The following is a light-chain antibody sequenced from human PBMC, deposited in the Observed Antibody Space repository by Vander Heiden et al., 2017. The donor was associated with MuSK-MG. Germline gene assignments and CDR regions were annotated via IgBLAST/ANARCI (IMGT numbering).Light chain of an antibody. CDR1: QGISSY. J-gene: IGKJ4*01. CDR3: QQLNSSPIA. V-gene: IGKV1-9*01. Sequence: DIRVTHFPSFLSASVGDRVTITCLASQGISSYLAWYQQEPGKAPKLLIYAASTLQSGVPSRFSGSDSGIEFTLTIRSQPPQNFATYSSQQLNSSPIAFGGGTKVDIK. CDR2: AAS.